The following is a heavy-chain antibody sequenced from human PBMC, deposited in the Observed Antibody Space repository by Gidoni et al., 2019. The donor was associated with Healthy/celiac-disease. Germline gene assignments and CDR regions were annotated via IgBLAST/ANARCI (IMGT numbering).Heavy chain of an antibody. J-gene: IGHJ4*02. CDR1: TFSSYA. D-gene: IGHD5-18*01. Sequence: TFSSYAMSWVRQAPGKGLEWVSAISGSGGSTYYADSVKGRFTISRDNSKNTLYLQMNSLRAEDTAVYYCAKGESGYSYGEVAEESGWGQGTLVTVSS. CDR3: AKGESGYSYGEVAEESG. V-gene: IGHV3-23*01. CDR2: ISGSGGST.